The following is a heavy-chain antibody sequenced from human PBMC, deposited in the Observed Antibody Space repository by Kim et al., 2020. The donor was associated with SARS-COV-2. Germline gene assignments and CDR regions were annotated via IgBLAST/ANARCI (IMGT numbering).Heavy chain of an antibody. D-gene: IGHD2-15*01. J-gene: IGHJ6*02. CDR2: IYPGDSDT. Sequence: GESLKISCKGSGYSFTSYWIGWVRQMPGKGLEWMGIIYPGDSDTRYSPSFQGQVTISADKSISTAYLQWSSLKASDTAMYYCARQLEGYCSGGSCYSLYGMDVWGQGTTVTVSS. CDR1: GYSFTSYW. CDR3: ARQLEGYCSGGSCYSLYGMDV. V-gene: IGHV5-51*01.